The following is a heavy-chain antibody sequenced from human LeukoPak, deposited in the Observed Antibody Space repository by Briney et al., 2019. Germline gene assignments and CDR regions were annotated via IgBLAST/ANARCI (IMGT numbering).Heavy chain of an antibody. Sequence: ASVKVSCKASGYTFTGYYIHWVRQAPGQGLEWMGWINPNSGGTNYAQKFQGRVTMTRDTSISTAYMELSRLRSDDTAVYYCARSGLGAAAIYYYYMDVWDKGTTVTISS. CDR2: INPNSGGT. D-gene: IGHD6-25*01. V-gene: IGHV1-2*02. CDR1: GYTFTGYY. J-gene: IGHJ6*03. CDR3: ARSGLGAAAIYYYYMDV.